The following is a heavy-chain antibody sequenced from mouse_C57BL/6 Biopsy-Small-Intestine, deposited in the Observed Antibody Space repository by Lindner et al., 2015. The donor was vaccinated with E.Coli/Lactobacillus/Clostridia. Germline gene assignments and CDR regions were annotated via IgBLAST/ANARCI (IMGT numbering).Heavy chain of an antibody. J-gene: IGHJ1*01. Sequence: SVKVSCKVSGYTLTELSMHWVRQAPGKGLEWMGGFDPEDDETIYAQKFQGRLTMTEDTSTDTAYMELSSLRSEDTAVYYCAIRYDFWSTNRAGYYGLDVWGQGTTVTVSS. CDR3: AIRYDFWSTNRAGYYGLDV. CDR2: FDPEDDET. D-gene: IGHD1-1*01. CDR1: GYTLTELS. V-gene: IGHV14-2*02.